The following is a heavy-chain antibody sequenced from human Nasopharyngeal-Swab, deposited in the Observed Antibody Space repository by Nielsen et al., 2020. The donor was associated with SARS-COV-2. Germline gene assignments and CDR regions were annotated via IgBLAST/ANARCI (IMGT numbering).Heavy chain of an antibody. CDR2: IYYSGST. V-gene: IGHV4-39*01. CDR1: GGSISSSSYY. D-gene: IGHD5-12*01. CDR3: ARPKYSGYDDEFGAYFDY. Sequence: SETLSLTCTVSGGSISSSSYYWGWIRQPPGKGLEWIGSIYYSGSTYYNPSLQSRVTISVDTSKNQFSLKLSSVTAADTAVYYCARPKYSGYDDEFGAYFDYWGQGTLVTVSS. J-gene: IGHJ4*02.